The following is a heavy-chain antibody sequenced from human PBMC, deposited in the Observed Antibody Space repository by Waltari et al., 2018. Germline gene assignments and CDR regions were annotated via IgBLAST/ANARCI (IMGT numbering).Heavy chain of an antibody. D-gene: IGHD3-22*01. J-gene: IGHJ5*02. Sequence: EVQLVESGGGLVHPGGSLRLSCEASGFTFSTFWMHWVRHLPGKGLVWVSHIKPDGTSTDDGDSVEGRFTISRDNAKNTLYLQMNSLRAEDTAIYYCAKDGYDSSGKTYNWFDPWGQGTLVTVSS. CDR3: AKDGYDSSGKTYNWFDP. CDR2: IKPDGTST. V-gene: IGHV3-74*01. CDR1: GFTFSTFW.